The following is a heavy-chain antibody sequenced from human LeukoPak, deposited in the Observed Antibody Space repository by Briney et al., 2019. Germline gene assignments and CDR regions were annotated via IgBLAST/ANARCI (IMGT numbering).Heavy chain of an antibody. J-gene: IGHJ4*02. CDR1: GFTFSSYW. CDR2: IKQDGSEK. D-gene: IGHD3-10*02. V-gene: IGHV3-7*01. CDR3: SKASYYVLPCFDS. Sequence: SGGSLRLSCAASGFTFSSYWMSWVRQAPGKGLEWVANIKQDGSEKYYVDSVKGRFTISRDNAKNSLYLQMNSLRAEDTAVYYCSKASYYVLPCFDSWGQGTLVTVSS.